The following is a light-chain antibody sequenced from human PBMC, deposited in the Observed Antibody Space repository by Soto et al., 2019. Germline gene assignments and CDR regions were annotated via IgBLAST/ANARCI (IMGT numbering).Light chain of an antibody. Sequence: EIVLTQSPATLSLSPWQRATLSCRASQSVSRYLAWYQQKPGQAPRLLIYDASNRATGIPARFSGSGSGTDFTLTISSLEPDDFAVYYCQQRSNWPLTFGGGTKVDIK. CDR1: QSVSRY. V-gene: IGKV3-11*01. J-gene: IGKJ4*01. CDR3: QQRSNWPLT. CDR2: DAS.